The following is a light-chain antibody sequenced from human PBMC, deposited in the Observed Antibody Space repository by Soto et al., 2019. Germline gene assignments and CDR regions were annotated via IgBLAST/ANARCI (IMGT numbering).Light chain of an antibody. V-gene: IGLV1-36*01. CDR3: AAWDDSLNGPV. Sequence: QSVLTQPPSVSEAPRQRVTISCSGSSSNIGNNAVNWYQQLPGKAPKLLIYYDDLLPSGVSDRFSGSKSGTSASLAISGLQSEVEADYYCAAWDDSLNGPVFGGGTKVTVL. CDR2: YDD. J-gene: IGLJ2*01. CDR1: SSNIGNNA.